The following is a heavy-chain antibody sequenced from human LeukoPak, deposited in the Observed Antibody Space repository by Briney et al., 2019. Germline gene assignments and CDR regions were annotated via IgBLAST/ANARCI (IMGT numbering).Heavy chain of an antibody. J-gene: IGHJ4*02. Sequence: GGSLRLSCAASGFTLSSYAMHWVRQAPGKGLEWVAVISYDGSNKYYADSVKGRFTISRDNSKNTLYLQMNSLRAEGTAVYYCAREDGYYFDYWGQGTLVTVSS. D-gene: IGHD5-24*01. V-gene: IGHV3-30-3*01. CDR1: GFTLSSYA. CDR2: ISYDGSNK. CDR3: AREDGYYFDY.